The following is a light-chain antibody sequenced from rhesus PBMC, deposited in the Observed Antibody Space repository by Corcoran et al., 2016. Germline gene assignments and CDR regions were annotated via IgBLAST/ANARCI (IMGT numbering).Light chain of an antibody. V-gene: IGKV2-65*01. Sequence: DVVMTQSPLALPITPGQPASISCRSSQSLVHSNGNTYLSWSQQKPGQPQRLLSYKVSHRYSGCPDRFSGSGAGTDCTLKIRRVEAEDVGVYYCMQYTHIPYSFGQGTKVEIK. J-gene: IGKJ2*01. CDR2: KVS. CDR3: MQYTHIPYS. CDR1: QSLVHSNGNTY.